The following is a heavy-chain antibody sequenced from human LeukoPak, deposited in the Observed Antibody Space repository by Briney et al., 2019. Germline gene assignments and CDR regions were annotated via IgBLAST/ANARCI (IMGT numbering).Heavy chain of an antibody. CDR1: GFTFSYYW. J-gene: IGHJ4*02. CDR3: AREMEGDYGSGTFFDL. D-gene: IGHD3-10*01. V-gene: IGHV3-11*01. CDR2: ISDSGSTI. Sequence: GGSLRLSCAASGFTFSYYWMSWVRQAPGKGLEWVSYISDSGSTIYYADSVKGRFTISRDNVKNSLYLQMNGLRAEDTAVYYCAREMEGDYGSGTFFDLWGQGNMVTVSS.